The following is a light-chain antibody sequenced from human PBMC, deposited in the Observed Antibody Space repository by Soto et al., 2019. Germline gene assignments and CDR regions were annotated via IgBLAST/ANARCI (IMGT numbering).Light chain of an antibody. CDR3: QQRSNWPRAVT. Sequence: EIVLTQSPATLSLSPGERATLSCRASQGVSSYLAWYQQKPGQAPRLLIYDASNRVTGIPARFSGSGSGTDFTLTISSLEPEDFAVYYCQQRSNWPRAVTFGQGTRLEIK. J-gene: IGKJ5*01. CDR2: DAS. V-gene: IGKV3-11*01. CDR1: QGVSSY.